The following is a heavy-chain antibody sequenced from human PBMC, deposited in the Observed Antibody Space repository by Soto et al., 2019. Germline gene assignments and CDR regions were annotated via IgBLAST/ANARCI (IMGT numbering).Heavy chain of an antibody. CDR3: VRVFASNTFDL. J-gene: IGHJ3*01. CDR2: ISNSGSVI. V-gene: IGHV3-48*02. CDR1: GFSVISYS. D-gene: IGHD3-3*01. Sequence: EVQLVESGGNLVQAGGSLRLSCAASGFSVISYSMSWVRQAPGKGLEWVSYISNSGSVIHDADSVKGRFTISRDNAKNSLSLQMNSLRDEDTALYYCVRVFASNTFDLWGQGTVVTVSS.